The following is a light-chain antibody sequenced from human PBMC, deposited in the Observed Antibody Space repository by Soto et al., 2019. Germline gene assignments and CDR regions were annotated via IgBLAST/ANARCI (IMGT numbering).Light chain of an antibody. CDR3: SSHTSSNTRI. CDR1: SSDIGAYDY. Sequence: LTQPASVSGSPGQSIAISCTGTSSDIGAYDYVSWYQQHPDKAPKLMIYEVSNRPSGVSNRFSGSKSVNTATLTISGLQAEDEADYYCSSHTSSNTRIFGTGTKVTVL. V-gene: IGLV2-14*03. J-gene: IGLJ1*01. CDR2: EVS.